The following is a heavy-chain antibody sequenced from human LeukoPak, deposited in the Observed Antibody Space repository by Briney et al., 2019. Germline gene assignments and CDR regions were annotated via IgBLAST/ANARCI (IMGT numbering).Heavy chain of an antibody. CDR2: IIPIFGTA. J-gene: IGHJ4*02. CDR1: GGTFSSYA. V-gene: IGHV1-69*01. CDR3: ARAGNEYYYDSSGCYYDY. Sequence: SVKVSCKASGGTFSSYAISWVRQAPGQGLEWMGGIIPIFGTANYAQKFQGRVTITADESTSTAYMELSSLRSEDTAVYYCARAGNEYYYDSSGCYYDYWGQGTLVTVSS. D-gene: IGHD3-22*01.